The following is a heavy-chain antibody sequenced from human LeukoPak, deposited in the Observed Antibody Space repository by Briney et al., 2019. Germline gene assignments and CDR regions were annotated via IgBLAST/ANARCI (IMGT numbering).Heavy chain of an antibody. D-gene: IGHD6-19*01. CDR1: GYTFTSYG. CDR2: ISAYNGNT. V-gene: IGHV1-18*01. J-gene: IGHJ4*02. CDR3: ARGAGYSSGWYSDGLMGY. Sequence: GASVKVSCKASGYTFTSYGISWVRQAPGQGLEWMGWISAYNGNTNYAQKLQGRVTMTTDASTSTAYMELRSLRSDDTAVYYCARGAGYSSGWYSDGLMGYWGQGTLVTVSS.